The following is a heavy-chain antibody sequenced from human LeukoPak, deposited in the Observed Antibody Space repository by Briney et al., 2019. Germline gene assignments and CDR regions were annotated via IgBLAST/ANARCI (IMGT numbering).Heavy chain of an antibody. J-gene: IGHJ4*02. CDR1: GFSVSNNY. CDR3: ARVSLYDSSGYHYYFDS. V-gene: IGHV3-53*01. D-gene: IGHD3-22*01. CDR2: LFSGGNS. Sequence: GGSLRLSCAASGFSVSNNYMSWVRQAPGKGLEWVSVLFSGGNSYYADSVKGRFTISRDNSKNTLYLQMNSLRAEDTAVYYCARVSLYDSSGYHYYFDSWGQGTLVTVSS.